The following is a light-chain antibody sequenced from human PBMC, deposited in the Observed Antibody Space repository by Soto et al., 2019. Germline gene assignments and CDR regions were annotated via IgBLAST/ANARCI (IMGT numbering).Light chain of an antibody. V-gene: IGKV3-20*01. CDR3: QQYGSSRT. Sequence: ELVLTQSPCTLSLSPGERATLSGRASQSVSSGYLAWYQQKHGQAPRLLIYGASSRATGIPDRFSGSGSGTDFTLTISRLELEDFAVYYCQQYGSSRTFGQGTKVEIK. CDR2: GAS. CDR1: QSVSSGY. J-gene: IGKJ1*01.